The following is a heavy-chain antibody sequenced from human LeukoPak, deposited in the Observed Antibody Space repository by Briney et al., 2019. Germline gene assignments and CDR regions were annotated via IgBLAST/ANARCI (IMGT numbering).Heavy chain of an antibody. CDR1: GGSISSGGYC. D-gene: IGHD6-13*01. CDR3: ARAPPMYSSSWYGVYYYGMDV. Sequence: PSETLSLTCAVSGGSISSGGYCWSWIRQPPGKGLEWIGYIYQSGSTYYNPSLKSRVTISVDRSKNQFSLKLSSVTAADTAVYYCARAPPMYSSSWYGVYYYGMDVWGQGTTVTVSS. V-gene: IGHV4-30-2*01. CDR2: IYQSGST. J-gene: IGHJ6*02.